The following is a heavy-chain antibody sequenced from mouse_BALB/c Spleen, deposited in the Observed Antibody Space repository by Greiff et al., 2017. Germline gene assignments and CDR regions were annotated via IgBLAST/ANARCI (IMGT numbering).Heavy chain of an antibody. Sequence: VQLQQSGAELVRSGASVKLSCTASGFNIKDYYMHWVKQRPEQGLEWIGWIDPENGDTEYAPKFQGKATMTADTSSNTAYLQLSSLTSEDTAVYYCNARGGYSYYFDYWGQGTTLTVSS. CDR1: GFNIKDYY. J-gene: IGHJ2*01. V-gene: IGHV14-4*02. CDR3: NARGGYSYYFDY. D-gene: IGHD2-3*01. CDR2: IDPENGDT.